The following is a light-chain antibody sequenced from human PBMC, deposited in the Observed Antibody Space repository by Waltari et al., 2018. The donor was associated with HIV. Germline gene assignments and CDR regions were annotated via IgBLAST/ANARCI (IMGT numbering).Light chain of an antibody. CDR2: EVS. CDR3: SSYAGSINVL. Sequence: QSALNQPPSASGSPGQSVTISCTGTSRDVGGYNILSWYQQHPGKAPKLLIAEVSKRPSGVPDRFSGSKSGNTASLTVSGLQAEDEADYYCSSYAGSINVLFGGGTKLAVL. J-gene: IGLJ2*01. CDR1: SRDVGGYNI. V-gene: IGLV2-8*01.